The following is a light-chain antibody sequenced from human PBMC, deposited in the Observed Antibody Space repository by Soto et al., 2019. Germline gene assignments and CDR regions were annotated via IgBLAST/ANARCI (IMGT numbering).Light chain of an antibody. CDR3: GAWDDRLNGYV. J-gene: IGLJ1*01. V-gene: IGLV1-44*01. CDR1: SSNIGSNP. CDR2: SHN. Sequence: QSVLTQPPSASGTTGQRVTISCSGISSNIGSNPVNWFQQLPGSAPKLLIYSHNQRPSGVPDRFSGSKSGTSASLAISGLQSEDEAAYYCGAWDDRLNGYVFGTGTKVTVL.